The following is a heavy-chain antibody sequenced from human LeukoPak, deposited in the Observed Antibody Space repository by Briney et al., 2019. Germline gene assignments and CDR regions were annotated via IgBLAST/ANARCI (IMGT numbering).Heavy chain of an antibody. CDR1: GGSISSGGYS. J-gene: IGHJ4*02. V-gene: IGHV4-30-2*01. CDR2: IYHSGST. CDR3: ARGRGVGATFLDY. Sequence: SETLSLTCAVSGGSISSGGYSWSWLRQPPGKGLEWIGYIYHSGSTYYHPSLKSRVTISVDRSKNQSSLKLSSVTAADTAVYYCARGRGVGATFLDYWGQGTLVTVSS. D-gene: IGHD1-26*01.